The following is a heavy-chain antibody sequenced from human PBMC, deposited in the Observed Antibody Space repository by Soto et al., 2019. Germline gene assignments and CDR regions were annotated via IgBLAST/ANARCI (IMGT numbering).Heavy chain of an antibody. V-gene: IGHV3-23*01. CDR3: AKVRFGELRELNWLDP. CDR1: GGSISSSN. Sequence: ETLSLTCAVSGGSISSSNWWSWVRQAPGKGLECVSSISANGITTYYADSVKGRFTISRDNSKNTVYVQMNTLRPEDTAMYYCAKVRFGELRELNWLDPWGQGTLVTVS. D-gene: IGHD3-10*01. J-gene: IGHJ5*02. CDR2: ISANGITT.